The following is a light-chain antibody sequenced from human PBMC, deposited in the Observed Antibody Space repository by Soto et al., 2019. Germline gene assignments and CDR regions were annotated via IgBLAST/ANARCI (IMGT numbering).Light chain of an antibody. CDR1: SKDVGGYNY. J-gene: IGLJ1*01. V-gene: IGLV2-14*01. CDR2: DVS. CDR3: SSYTSSSLYV. Sequence: QSALTQPSSVSGAPVHSITISCTGTSKDVGGYNYVSWYQQHPGKAPKLMIYDVSNRPSGVSNRFSGSKSGNTASLTISGLQAEDEADYYCSSYTSSSLYVFGTGTKLTVL.